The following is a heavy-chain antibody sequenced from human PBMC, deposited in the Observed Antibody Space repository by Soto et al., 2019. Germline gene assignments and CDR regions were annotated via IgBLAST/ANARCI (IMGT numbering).Heavy chain of an antibody. CDR1: GFTFRSFA. V-gene: IGHV3-23*01. CDR3: AKGPYYYDSYDAFDI. Sequence: EVQLLESGGALVQPGGSLRLSCAASGFTFRSFAMSWVRQAPGRGPEWVSGISSSGTKTYYADSVKGRFTISRDHSTNTRSLQMNSLRAEDTAVYYCAKGPYYYDSYDAFDIWGQGTMVTVSS. CDR2: ISSSGTKT. J-gene: IGHJ3*02. D-gene: IGHD3-22*01.